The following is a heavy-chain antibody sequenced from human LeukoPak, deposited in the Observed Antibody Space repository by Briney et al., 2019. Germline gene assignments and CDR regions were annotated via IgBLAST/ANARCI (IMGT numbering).Heavy chain of an antibody. CDR3: AKGSIDWYYFDH. CDR1: GFTFDNYD. Sequence: GGSLRLSCTASGFTFDNYDMHWVRQAPGKGLEWVAVISSDGSHKYWADSVKGRFTISRDNSKNTVYLQMNSLRAEDTAVYYCAKGSIDWYYFDHWGQGTLVTVSS. J-gene: IGHJ4*02. CDR2: ISSDGSHK. D-gene: IGHD3-9*01. V-gene: IGHV3-30*18.